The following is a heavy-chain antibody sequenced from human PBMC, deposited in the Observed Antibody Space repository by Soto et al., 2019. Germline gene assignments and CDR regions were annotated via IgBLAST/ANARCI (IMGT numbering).Heavy chain of an antibody. V-gene: IGHV3-23*01. Sequence: EVQLLESGGGLVQPGGSLRLSCAASGFTFSSYAMSWVRQAPGKGLEWVSAISGSGGSTYYADSVKGRFTISRDNSKNTLYLQMNSLRAEDTAVYYCANHAVYDFWSGYFPWDYYYMDVWGKGTTVTVSS. CDR3: ANHAVYDFWSGYFPWDYYYMDV. D-gene: IGHD3-3*01. CDR1: GFTFSSYA. J-gene: IGHJ6*03. CDR2: ISGSGGST.